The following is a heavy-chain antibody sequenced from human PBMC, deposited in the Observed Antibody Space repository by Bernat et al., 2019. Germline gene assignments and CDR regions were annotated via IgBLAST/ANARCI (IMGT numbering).Heavy chain of an antibody. J-gene: IGHJ6*03. V-gene: IGHV4-39*01. CDR3: ARRAVRFYYMDV. CDR2: IYYSGST. CDR1: GGSFSSVIYS. Sequence: QLQLQESGPGLVKPSETLSLSCTVSGGSFSSVIYSWGWIRQPPGKGLEWIGSIYYSGSTYYNPSLKSRVTISVDTSNNQFSLKLSSVTAADTAVYYCARRAVRFYYMDVWSKGTTVTVSS. D-gene: IGHD6-6*01.